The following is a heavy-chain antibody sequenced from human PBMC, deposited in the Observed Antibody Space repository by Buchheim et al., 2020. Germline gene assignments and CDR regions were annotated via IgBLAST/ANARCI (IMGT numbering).Heavy chain of an antibody. D-gene: IGHD4-23*01. CDR3: ARVWDGNSGCDY. V-gene: IGHV3-48*02. J-gene: IGHJ4*02. Sequence: QLVESGGGLVQPGGSLRLSCAASGFTFSRYWMTWVRQAPGKGLEWVSYINYNSGTIYYADSVKGRFTISRDNAKNSLYLEMNSLRDEDTAVYYCARVWDGNSGCDYWGQGTL. CDR2: INYNSGTI. CDR1: GFTFSRYW.